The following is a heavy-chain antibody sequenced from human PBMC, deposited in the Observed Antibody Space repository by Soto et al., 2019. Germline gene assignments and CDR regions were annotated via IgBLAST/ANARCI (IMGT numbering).Heavy chain of an antibody. V-gene: IGHV5-51*01. J-gene: IGHJ4*02. CDR3: ARLALPYYYDSSGYYSDFDY. CDR1: GYSFTSYW. CDR2: IYPGDSDT. D-gene: IGHD3-22*01. Sequence: PGESLKISCKVSGYSFTSYWIGWVRQMPGKGLEWMGIIYPGDSDTRYSPSFQGQVTISADKSISTAYLQWRSLKASDTAMYYCARLALPYYYDSSGYYSDFDYWGQGTLVTVSS.